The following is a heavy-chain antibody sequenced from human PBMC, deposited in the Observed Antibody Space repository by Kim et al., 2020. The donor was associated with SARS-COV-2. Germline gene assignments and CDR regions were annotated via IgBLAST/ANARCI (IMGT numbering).Heavy chain of an antibody. Sequence: DEESVKGRISISRDNSKNSLFLRKNSLGAEDTAMYYCVRGRPYSAVAMSFWGQGTLVTVSS. J-gene: IGHJ4*02. V-gene: IGHV3-7*01. CDR3: VRGRPYSAVAMSF. D-gene: IGHD5-12*01.